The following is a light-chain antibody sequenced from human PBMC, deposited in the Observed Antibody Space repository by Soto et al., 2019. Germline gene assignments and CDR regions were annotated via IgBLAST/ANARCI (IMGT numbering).Light chain of an antibody. CDR2: FGS. Sequence: DIVMTQSPLSLPVTPGEPASISCRASQSLLHTNGYNYFDWYHQKPGQSPQLLIYFGSTRASGVSDRFSGSGSGTDFTLKISRVEADDFGVYYCQQALHTPLTFGGGTRVEIK. CDR3: QQALHTPLT. J-gene: IGKJ4*01. V-gene: IGKV2-28*01. CDR1: QSLLHTNGYNY.